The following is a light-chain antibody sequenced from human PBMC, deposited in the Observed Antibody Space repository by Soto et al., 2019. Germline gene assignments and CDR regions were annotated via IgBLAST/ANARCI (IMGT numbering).Light chain of an antibody. J-gene: IGKJ2*01. CDR2: GAS. CDR1: QSVSSSY. CDR3: QPSRDT. V-gene: IGKV3-20*01. Sequence: EIVLTQSPGTLSLSPGERATLSCRASQSVSSSYLAWYQQKPGQAPRLLIYGASSRATGIPDRFSGSGSVTDFTLTISRLEPEDFAVYYCQPSRDTFGQGTKLEIK.